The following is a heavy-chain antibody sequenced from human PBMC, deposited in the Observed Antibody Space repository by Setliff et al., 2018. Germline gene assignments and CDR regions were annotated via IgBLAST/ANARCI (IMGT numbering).Heavy chain of an antibody. Sequence: ASVKVSCKTSGYLLTSYGLTWVRQAPGQGLEWMGWVTVYNGNTKYAQNLQGRLTLTTDISTSTAYMELGSLTTDDTAVYYCARVESMVRGKNILRHFDYWGQGRQVTVSS. J-gene: IGHJ4*02. CDR1: GYLLTSYG. V-gene: IGHV1-18*01. CDR2: VTVYNGNT. CDR3: ARVESMVRGKNILRHFDY. D-gene: IGHD3-10*01.